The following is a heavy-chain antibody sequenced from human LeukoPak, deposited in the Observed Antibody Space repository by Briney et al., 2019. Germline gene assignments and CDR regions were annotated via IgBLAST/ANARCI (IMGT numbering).Heavy chain of an antibody. V-gene: IGHV3-20*04. J-gene: IGHJ4*02. CDR3: ARGRGYSYGYLVDY. CDR2: ISVDGGGP. Sequence: PGGSLRLSCAASGFTFDDYAMHWVRQAPGKGLEWVSLISVDGGGPGNIDKMKGRFTISRDNAKNYLYLQMNGLRAEDTALYYCARGRGYSYGYLVDYWGRGTLVTVSS. D-gene: IGHD5-18*01. CDR1: GFTFDDYA.